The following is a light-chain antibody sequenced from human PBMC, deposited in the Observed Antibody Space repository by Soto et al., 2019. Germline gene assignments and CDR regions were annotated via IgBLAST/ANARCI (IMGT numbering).Light chain of an antibody. J-gene: IGKJ5*01. V-gene: IGKV3-11*01. CDR3: QQRSNWPPIT. Sequence: IVLTHSPATLSFSPGDIASLSFRASQSVSNSLAWYQQKPGQAPRLLINDASNRATGIPARFSGSGSGTDFTLTISSLEPEDFAVYYCQQRSNWPPITFGQGTRLEIK. CDR2: DAS. CDR1: QSVSNS.